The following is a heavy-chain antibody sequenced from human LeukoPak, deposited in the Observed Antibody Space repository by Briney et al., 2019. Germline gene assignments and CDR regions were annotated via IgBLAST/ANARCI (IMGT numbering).Heavy chain of an antibody. V-gene: IGHV5-51*01. J-gene: IGHJ4*02. D-gene: IGHD5-18*01. CDR1: GASFNRFW. CDR2: MYVGDSDA. CDR3: ARSDTAMDY. Sequence: GESLKISCQGSGASFNRFWIAWVRQMPGKALDWMGMMYVGDSDARYSPAFQGQVTISADKSISTAYLQWSSLKASDTAMYYCARSDTAMDYWGQGTLVTVSS.